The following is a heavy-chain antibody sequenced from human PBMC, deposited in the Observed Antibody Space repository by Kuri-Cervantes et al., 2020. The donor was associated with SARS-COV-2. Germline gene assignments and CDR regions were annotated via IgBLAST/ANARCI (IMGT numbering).Heavy chain of an antibody. Sequence: ASVKVSCKASGYTFTSQGINWVRQATGQGLEWMGWISAYNGNTNYAQKLQGRVTMITDTSTSTAYMEPSSLRSEDTAVYYCARGAFGCSSTSCYNRPAPLSPHYYYYMDVWGKGTTVTVSS. V-gene: IGHV1-18*01. CDR3: ARGAFGCSSTSCYNRPAPLSPHYYYYMDV. J-gene: IGHJ6*03. D-gene: IGHD2-2*02. CDR1: GYTFTSQG. CDR2: ISAYNGNT.